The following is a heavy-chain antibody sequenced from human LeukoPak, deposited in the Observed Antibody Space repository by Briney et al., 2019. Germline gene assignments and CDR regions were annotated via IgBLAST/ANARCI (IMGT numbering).Heavy chain of an antibody. CDR3: AKDYSKTSYYGSGTYYRPNWFDP. V-gene: IGHV3-30*02. CDR2: IRSDGSNK. CDR1: GFTFSRYG. Sequence: GRSLRLPCAASGFTFSRYGMHWVRQAPGTGLEWVAFIRSDGSNKNYADSVKGRFTISRDNSKNTLYLQMNSLRPDDTAVYYCAKDYSKTSYYGSGTYYRPNWFDPWGQGTLVTVSS. J-gene: IGHJ5*02. D-gene: IGHD3-10*01.